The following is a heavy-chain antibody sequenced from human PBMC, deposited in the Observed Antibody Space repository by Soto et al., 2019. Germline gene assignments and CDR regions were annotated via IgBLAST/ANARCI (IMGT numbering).Heavy chain of an antibody. Sequence: QVQLQESGPGLMKPSGTLSLTCAVSGGSISSSKWWSWVRQPPGKGLEWIGEIYHSGSTNYNPSLKSRVTISVDKSKNQFPLKPTSVTAADTAVYYRASKDYRDYGWFDPWGQGTLVTVSS. J-gene: IGHJ5*02. D-gene: IGHD4-17*01. CDR3: ASKDYRDYGWFDP. CDR1: GGSISSSKW. CDR2: IYHSGST. V-gene: IGHV4-4*02.